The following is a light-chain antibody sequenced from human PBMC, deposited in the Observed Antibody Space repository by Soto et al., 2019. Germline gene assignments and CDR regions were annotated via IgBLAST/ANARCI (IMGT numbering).Light chain of an antibody. CDR2: GSS. CDR3: QQYGISPWT. Sequence: EVVLTQSPGALSLSPGERVTLSCRASQSLRSRYLAWYQQKPGQAPRLLVYGSSSRATGIPDRFSGTGSETDFTLTISRLEPEDCAVYYSQQYGISPWTFGQGTKVDI. CDR1: QSLRSRY. J-gene: IGKJ1*01. V-gene: IGKV3-20*01.